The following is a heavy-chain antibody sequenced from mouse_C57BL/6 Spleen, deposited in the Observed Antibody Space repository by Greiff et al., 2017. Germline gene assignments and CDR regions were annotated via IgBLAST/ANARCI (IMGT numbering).Heavy chain of an antibody. CDR3: ARDQDCYGSSYWFAY. V-gene: IGHV5-4*01. J-gene: IGHJ3*01. D-gene: IGHD1-1*01. CDR1: GFTFSSYA. CDR2: ISDGGSYT. Sequence: DVQLVESGGGLVKPGGSLKLSCAASGFTFSSYAMSWVRQTPEKRLEWVATISDGGSYTYYPDNVKGRFTISRDNAKNKLYLQMNHLKAEDTAMYYGARDQDCYGSSYWFAYWGQGTLVTVSA.